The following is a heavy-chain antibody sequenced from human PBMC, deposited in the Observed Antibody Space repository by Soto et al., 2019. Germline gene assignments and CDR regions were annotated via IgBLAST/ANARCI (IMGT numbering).Heavy chain of an antibody. CDR2: INSYFSST. CDR3: DRDTTGVAPQAFDI. CDR1: GFTFSSYW. D-gene: IGHD1-1*01. Sequence: GGSLRLSCAASGFTFSSYWMHWVRQAPVNGLVFVSRINSYFSSTSYADSVKGRFTISGYNAKNTLYLQMNSLRAEDTALYYCDRDTTGVAPQAFDIWGQGTMVTVSS. V-gene: IGHV3-74*01. J-gene: IGHJ3*02.